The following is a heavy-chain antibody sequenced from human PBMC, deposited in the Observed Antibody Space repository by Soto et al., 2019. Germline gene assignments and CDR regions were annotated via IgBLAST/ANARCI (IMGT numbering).Heavy chain of an antibody. CDR2: ISASGGSS. CDR3: AKNTIRSSWTNFYFYGMDV. J-gene: IGHJ6*02. V-gene: IGHV3-23*01. CDR1: GFTFSTYA. Sequence: EVHLLESGGGLVQPGGSLRLSCAASGFTFSTYAMTWVRQAPGKGLEWVSGISASGGSSYYADSVKGRFTVSRDNSKNTLYLQMNSLRVEDTAVYYCAKNTIRSSWTNFYFYGMDVWGQGTTVTVSS. D-gene: IGHD6-13*01.